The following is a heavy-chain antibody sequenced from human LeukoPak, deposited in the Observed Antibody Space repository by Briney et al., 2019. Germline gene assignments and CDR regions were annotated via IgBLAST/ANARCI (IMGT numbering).Heavy chain of an antibody. Sequence: SETLSLTCTVSGGSISSSSYYWGWIRQPPGKGLEWIGSIYYSGSTYYNPSLKSRVTISVDTSKNQFSLKLSSVTAADTAVYYCARGWEGYSYGLYGMDVWGQGTTVTVSS. V-gene: IGHV4-39*07. CDR3: ARGWEGYSYGLYGMDV. J-gene: IGHJ6*02. CDR2: IYYSGST. D-gene: IGHD5-18*01. CDR1: GGSISSSSYY.